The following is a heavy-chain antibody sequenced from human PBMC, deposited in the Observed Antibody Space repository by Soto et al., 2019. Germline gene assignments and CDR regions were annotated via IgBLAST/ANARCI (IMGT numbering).Heavy chain of an antibody. CDR3: ARTDPSGHFDY. V-gene: IGHV4-59*01. CDR2: IYYSGST. J-gene: IGHJ4*02. Sequence: PSETLSLTCTVSGGSLSNYFWSWIRQSPGKGLEWIAYIYYSGSTNYNPSLKSRVTMSLDTSKNQFSLWLNSATAADTAVYYCARTDPSGHFDYWGPGTLVTSPQ. CDR1: GGSLSNYF. D-gene: IGHD3-10*01.